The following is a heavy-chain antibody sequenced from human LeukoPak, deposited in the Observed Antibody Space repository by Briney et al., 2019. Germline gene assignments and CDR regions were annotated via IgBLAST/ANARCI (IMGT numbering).Heavy chain of an antibody. J-gene: IGHJ2*01. Sequence: PGGSLRLSCAASGFTFSSYGMSWVRQAPGKGLEWVSVIFSGGTTLYADSVKGRFTISRDNSKNTLYLQMNSLRAEDTAVYYCSRGLRDGYSNYWYFDLWGRGTLVTVSS. CDR1: GFTFSSYG. CDR3: SRGLRDGYSNYWYFDL. D-gene: IGHD5-24*01. V-gene: IGHV3-66*01. CDR2: IFSGGTT.